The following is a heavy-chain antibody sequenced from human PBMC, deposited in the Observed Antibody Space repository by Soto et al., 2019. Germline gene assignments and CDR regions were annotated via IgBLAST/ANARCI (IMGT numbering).Heavy chain of an antibody. Sequence: QLQLQESGPGLVKPSETLSLTCTVSGGSISSRNYYWGWIRQPPGKGLEWIGSIYYSGSTSYNSSLKSRVTISVDTSKNQFSLRLRSVTAADTAVYYCASPTLGAFDIWGQGTMVTVSS. CDR3: ASPTLGAFDI. CDR2: IYYSGST. J-gene: IGHJ3*02. V-gene: IGHV4-39*01. D-gene: IGHD3-16*01. CDR1: GGSISSRNYY.